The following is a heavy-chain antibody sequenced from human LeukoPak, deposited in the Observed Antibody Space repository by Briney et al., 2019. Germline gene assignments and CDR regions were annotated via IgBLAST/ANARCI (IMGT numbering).Heavy chain of an antibody. CDR3: ARARPGEGDDAFGI. J-gene: IGHJ3*02. CDR2: TNPNSGGT. CDR1: GYTFTGYY. V-gene: IGHV1-2*02. Sequence: ASVKVSCKASGYTFTGYYMHWVRQAPGQGLEWMGWTNPNSGGTNYAQKFQGRVTMTRDTSISTAYMELSRLRSDDTAVYYCARARPGEGDDAFGIWGQGTMVTVSS. D-gene: IGHD7-27*01.